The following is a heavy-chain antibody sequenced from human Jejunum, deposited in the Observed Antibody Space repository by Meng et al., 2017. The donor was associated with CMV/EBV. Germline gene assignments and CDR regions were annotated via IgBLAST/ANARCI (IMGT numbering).Heavy chain of an antibody. CDR2: VKSKTDGGTT. Sequence: AWMNWVRQAPGKGLEWVGRVKSKTDGGTTDYAAPVKGRFTISRDDSKNTLYLQMNSLRTEDTAVYYCTPMVSSGWYGPFDYWGQGTLVTVSS. V-gene: IGHV3-15*07. CDR1: AW. CDR3: TPMVSSGWYGPFDY. D-gene: IGHD6-19*01. J-gene: IGHJ4*02.